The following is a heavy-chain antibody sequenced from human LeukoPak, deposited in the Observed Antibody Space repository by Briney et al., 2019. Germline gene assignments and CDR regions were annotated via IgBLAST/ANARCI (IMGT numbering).Heavy chain of an antibody. V-gene: IGHV4-31*11. CDR3: ATAASRIGGRSDP. Sequence: TSQTLSLTCAVSGGSISSGGYYWSWIRQPPGKGLEWIGYIYNSGSTYYNPSLKSRVTISVDTSKNQFSLKLTSVTVADTAVYYCATAASRIGGRSDPWGQGTLVTVSS. CDR1: GGSISSGGYY. CDR2: IYNSGST. D-gene: IGHD2-15*01. J-gene: IGHJ5*02.